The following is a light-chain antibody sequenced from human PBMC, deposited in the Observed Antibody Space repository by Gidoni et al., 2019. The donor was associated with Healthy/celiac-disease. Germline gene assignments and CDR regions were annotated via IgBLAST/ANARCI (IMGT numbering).Light chain of an antibody. J-gene: IGKJ4*01. Sequence: EIVMTQSPATLSVSPGERATLSCRASQSVSSNLAWYQQKPGQAPRLLIYGASTRATGIPASFSGSGSGTEFTLTISSLQSEDFAVYYCQQYNNWPPLTFGGGTKVKIK. CDR3: QQYNNWPPLT. V-gene: IGKV3-15*01. CDR2: GAS. CDR1: QSVSSN.